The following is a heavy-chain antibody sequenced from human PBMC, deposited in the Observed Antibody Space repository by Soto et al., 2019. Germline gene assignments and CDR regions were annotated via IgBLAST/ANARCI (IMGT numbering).Heavy chain of an antibody. CDR2: ITETGGGK. CDR1: GFTFSTHV. V-gene: IGHV3-23*01. D-gene: IGHD6-13*01. CDR3: ARLMVDRAAAGRWRPMDV. J-gene: IGHJ6*02. Sequence: GGSLRLSCVASGFTFSTHVMTWVRQRTGKGLEWVSTITETGGGKYYADSVKGRFTISRDNSKSTLYLQMNSLRAEDTAVYYGARLMVDRAAAGRWRPMDVRGQETTVTVSS.